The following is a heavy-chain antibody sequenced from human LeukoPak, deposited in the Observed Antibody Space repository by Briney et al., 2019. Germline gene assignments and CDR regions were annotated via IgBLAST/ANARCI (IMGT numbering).Heavy chain of an antibody. J-gene: IGHJ4*02. V-gene: IGHV3-74*01. CDR2: INSDGTGT. CDR3: VRDMVGAFGY. CDR1: GFTFRDYW. Sequence: GGSLRLSCTTSGFTFRDYWMHWVRQVPGRGLVWVARINSDGTGTSHADSVKGRFTISRDNAKDTLYLQMNSLGVEDTAVYYCVRDMVGAFGYWGQGTLVTVSS. D-gene: IGHD1-26*01.